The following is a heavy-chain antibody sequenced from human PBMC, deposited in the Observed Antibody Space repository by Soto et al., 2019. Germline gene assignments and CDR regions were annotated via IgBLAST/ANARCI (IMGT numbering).Heavy chain of an antibody. CDR1: GGSISSYY. CDR3: ARRYGGSIDY. Sequence: QVQLQESGPGLVKPSETLSLTCTVSGGSISSYYWSWIRQPPGKGLEWIGYIYYSGSTNYNPSLTSRVTISVDTSKNQFSLKLSSVTAADTAVYYCARRYGGSIDYWGQGTLVTVSS. V-gene: IGHV4-59*08. CDR2: IYYSGST. D-gene: IGHD2-15*01. J-gene: IGHJ4*02.